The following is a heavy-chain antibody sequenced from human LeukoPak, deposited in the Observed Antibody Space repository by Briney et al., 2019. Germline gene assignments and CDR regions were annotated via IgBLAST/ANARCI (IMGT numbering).Heavy chain of an antibody. V-gene: IGHV1-2*02. D-gene: IGHD3-22*01. CDR1: GYTFTDYY. CDR2: TNPNSGGT. Sequence: SSVKVSCKASGYTFTDYYMHWVRQAPGQGLEWMGWTNPNSGGTNYAQKFQGRVTMTRDTSISTAYMELSRLRSDDTAVYYCAGGSGDYSPDYWGQGTLVTVSS. CDR3: AGGSGDYSPDY. J-gene: IGHJ4*02.